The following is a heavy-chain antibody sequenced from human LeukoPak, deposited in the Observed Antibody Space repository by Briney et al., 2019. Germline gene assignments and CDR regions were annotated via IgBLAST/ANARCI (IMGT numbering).Heavy chain of an antibody. CDR3: ARRTGLFAPAGSD. D-gene: IGHD6-13*01. Sequence: PSETLSLTCTVSGGSISSSSYYWGWIRQPPGKGLGWIVTIYYAGATYYNPSLKSRVTMSVDTSKNQLFLKLTSVTAADAAVYYCARRTGLFAPAGSDWGQGTLVIVSS. CDR2: IYYAGAT. CDR1: GGSISSSSYY. J-gene: IGHJ4*02. V-gene: IGHV4-39*01.